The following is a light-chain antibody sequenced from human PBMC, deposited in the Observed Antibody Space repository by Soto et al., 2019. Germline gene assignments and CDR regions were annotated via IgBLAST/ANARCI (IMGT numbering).Light chain of an antibody. V-gene: IGKV1-33*01. CDR3: QQFDNLPLT. J-gene: IGKJ4*01. CDR2: DVS. CDR1: QDISNY. Sequence: DLQMTQSPSSLSASVGDRVTITCQASQDISNYLNWYQQKPGKAPKILIYDVSVLEAGVPSRFSGGGSGTHFTLTISRLQAEDAATYYCQQFDNLPLTFAGGTKVEIK.